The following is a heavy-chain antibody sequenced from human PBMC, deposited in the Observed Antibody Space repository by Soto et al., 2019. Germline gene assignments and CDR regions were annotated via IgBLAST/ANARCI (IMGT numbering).Heavy chain of an antibody. CDR3: ASNVAADDALAV. Sequence: QLQLQESVSGLLKPSQTLSLTCAVSGGSISSGGYSWTWIRQPPGKGLEWIGYIYHSGNTYYNPSLKSRVTISGDRSKNQFTLNLSSVTAADTALYYCASNVAADDALAVWGPGTMVTVSS. J-gene: IGHJ3*01. D-gene: IGHD2-15*01. CDR1: GGSISSGGYS. CDR2: IYHSGNT. V-gene: IGHV4-30-2*01.